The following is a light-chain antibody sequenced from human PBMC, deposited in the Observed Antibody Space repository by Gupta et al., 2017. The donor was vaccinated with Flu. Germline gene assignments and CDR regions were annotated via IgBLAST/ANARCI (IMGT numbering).Light chain of an antibody. Sequence: GQTASITCSGDKVGDKYACWYQQKPGQSPVLVIYQDTKRPSGIPERFSGSNSGNTATLTISGTQAMDEADYYCQAWDSNTAHVVFGGGTKLTV. CDR1: KVGDKY. CDR3: QAWDSNTAHVV. CDR2: QDT. V-gene: IGLV3-1*01. J-gene: IGLJ2*01.